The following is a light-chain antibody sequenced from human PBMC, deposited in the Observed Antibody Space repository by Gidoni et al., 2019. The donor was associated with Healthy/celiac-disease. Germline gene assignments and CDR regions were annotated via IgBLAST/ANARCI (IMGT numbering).Light chain of an antibody. CDR1: QSISSW. Sequence: DLQMTQSPSTLSASVGDRVTITCRASQSISSWLAWYQQKPGKAPKLLIYKASSLESGGPSRFSGSGSGTEFTLTISSLQPDDFATYYCQQYNSYLYTFGQGTKLEIK. CDR3: QQYNSYLYT. J-gene: IGKJ2*01. CDR2: KAS. V-gene: IGKV1-5*03.